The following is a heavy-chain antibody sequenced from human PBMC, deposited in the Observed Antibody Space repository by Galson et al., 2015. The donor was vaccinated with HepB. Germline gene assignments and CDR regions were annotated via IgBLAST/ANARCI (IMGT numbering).Heavy chain of an antibody. CDR2: TYYRSKWYN. D-gene: IGHD3-3*01. CDR3: ARTGPRDYDFWSGPTYYFDY. Sequence: CAISGDSVSSNSAAWNWIRQSPSRGLEWLGRTYYRSKWYNDYAVSEKSRITINPDTSKNQFSLQLNSVTPEDTAVYYCARTGPRDYDFWSGPTYYFDYWGQGTLVTVSS. V-gene: IGHV6-1*01. CDR1: GDSVSSNSAA. J-gene: IGHJ4*02.